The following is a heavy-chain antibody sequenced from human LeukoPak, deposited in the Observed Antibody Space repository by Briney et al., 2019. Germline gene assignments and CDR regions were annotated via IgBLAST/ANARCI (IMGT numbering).Heavy chain of an antibody. J-gene: IGHJ6*02. CDR3: ARDKFEAAPRMDV. D-gene: IGHD6-13*01. CDR1: GFTFSDYY. V-gene: IGHV3-11*01. Sequence: GGSLRLSCAAPGFTFSDYYMSWIRQAPGKGLEWVSYISSSGSTIYYADSVKGRFTISRDNAKNSLYLQMNSLRAEDTAVYYCARDKFEAAPRMDVWGQGTTVTVSS. CDR2: ISSSGSTI.